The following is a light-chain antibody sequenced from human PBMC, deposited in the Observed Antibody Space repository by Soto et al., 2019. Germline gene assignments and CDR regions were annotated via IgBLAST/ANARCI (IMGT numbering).Light chain of an antibody. V-gene: IGKV3-20*01. J-gene: IGKJ2*01. CDR3: HQYGSAPGT. CDR1: QSVRGNY. CDR2: CAS. Sequence: EIVLTQSPGTLSLSPGERATISCVAGQSVRGNYLAWYQQKPGQAPRVVIYCASSRATCIPDRFSGNGSGTDFNLTTSRLEHEYFAVFYYHQYGSAPGTFGQGTKLEI.